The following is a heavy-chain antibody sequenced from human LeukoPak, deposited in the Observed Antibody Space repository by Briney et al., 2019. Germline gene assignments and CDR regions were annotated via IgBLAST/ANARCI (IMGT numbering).Heavy chain of an antibody. CDR3: ARDAVVVPAAMLYYYMDV. CDR2: IIPILGIA. V-gene: IGHV1-69*04. J-gene: IGHJ6*03. Sequence: SVKVSCKASGGTFSSYTISWVRQAPGQGLEWMGRIIPILGIANYAQKFQGRVTITADKSTSTAYMELSSLRSEDTAVYYCARDAVVVPAAMLYYYMDVWGKGTTVTVSS. CDR1: GGTFSSYT. D-gene: IGHD2-2*01.